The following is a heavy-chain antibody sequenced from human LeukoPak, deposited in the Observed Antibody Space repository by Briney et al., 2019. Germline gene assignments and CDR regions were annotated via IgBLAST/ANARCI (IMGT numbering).Heavy chain of an antibody. CDR1: GGSISSYY. J-gene: IGHJ4*02. CDR2: IYTSGST. CDR3: ARLPDPSSHSFDY. Sequence: SETLSLTCTASGGSISSYYWSWIRQPPGKGLEWIGYIYTSGSTNYNPSLKSRVTISVDTSKKQFSLRLNSVSAADTAVYYCARLPDPSSHSFDYWGQGTLVTVSS. V-gene: IGHV4-4*09. D-gene: IGHD2-2*01.